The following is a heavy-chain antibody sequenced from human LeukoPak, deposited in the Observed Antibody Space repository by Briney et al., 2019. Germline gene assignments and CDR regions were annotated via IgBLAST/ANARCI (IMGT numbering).Heavy chain of an antibody. V-gene: IGHV4-59*08. CDR2: IYYSGST. D-gene: IGHD5-18*01. J-gene: IGHJ4*02. CDR1: GGSISSYF. CDR3: ARHIRGYSYGPFDY. Sequence: SETLSLTCTVSGGSISSYFWSWIRQPPGKGLEWIGYIYYSGSTNYNPSLKSRVTISVDTSKNQFSLKLTSVTAADTAVYYCARHIRGYSYGPFDYWGQGSLVTVSS.